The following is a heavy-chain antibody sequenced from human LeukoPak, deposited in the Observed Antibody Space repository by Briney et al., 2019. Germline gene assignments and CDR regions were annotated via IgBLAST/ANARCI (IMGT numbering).Heavy chain of an antibody. Sequence: GGSLRLSCAASGFTFSSYGMHWVRQAPGKGLEWVAVISYDGSNKYYADSVKGRFTISRDNSKNTLYLQMNSLRAEDTAVYYCAGNLYCSGGSCPPHYYYVMDVWGQGTTVTVSS. CDR2: ISYDGSNK. CDR3: AGNLYCSGGSCPPHYYYVMDV. CDR1: GFTFSSYG. V-gene: IGHV3-30*03. J-gene: IGHJ6*02. D-gene: IGHD2-15*01.